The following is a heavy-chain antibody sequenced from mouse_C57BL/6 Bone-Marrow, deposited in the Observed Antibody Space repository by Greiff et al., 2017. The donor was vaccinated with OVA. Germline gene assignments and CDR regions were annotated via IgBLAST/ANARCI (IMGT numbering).Heavy chain of an antibody. CDR2: ILPGSGST. Sequence: QVQLQQSGAELMKPGASVKLSCKTTGYTFTGYWIEWVKQRPGHGLEWIGEILPGSGSTNYNEKFKGKATFTAVTSSNTAYMQLSSLTTEDSAIYYCARGRGNYGVDDWGQGTTLTVSS. CDR1: GYTFTGYW. J-gene: IGHJ2*01. D-gene: IGHD2-1*01. CDR3: ARGRGNYGVDD. V-gene: IGHV1-9*01.